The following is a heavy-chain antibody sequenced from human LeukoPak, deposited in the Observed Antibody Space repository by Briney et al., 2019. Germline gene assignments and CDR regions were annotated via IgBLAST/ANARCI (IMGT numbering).Heavy chain of an antibody. CDR2: IYYSGST. CDR1: GGSFSGYY. CDR3: ARDNDGTLDH. J-gene: IGHJ4*02. V-gene: IGHV4-34*01. D-gene: IGHD2-8*01. Sequence: SETLSLTCAVYGGSFSGYYWSWIRQPPGKGLEWIGSIYYSGSTYYNPSLKSRVTISVDTSKNQFSLKLSSVTAADTAVYYCARDNDGTLDHWGQGTLVTVSS.